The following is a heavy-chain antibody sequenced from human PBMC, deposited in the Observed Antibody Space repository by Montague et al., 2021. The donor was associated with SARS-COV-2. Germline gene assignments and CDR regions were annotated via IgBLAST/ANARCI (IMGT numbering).Heavy chain of an antibody. Sequence: SETLSLTCTVSGGSINSSTYYWGWIRQPPGKGLEWIGSMYYSGSTYYNPSLKSRVTISVDTSKKQFSLKLSSVAAADTAVYYCARQPRNYYGSGSYWALGDYWGQGTLVTVSS. J-gene: IGHJ4*02. CDR1: GGSINSSTYY. D-gene: IGHD3-10*01. V-gene: IGHV4-39*01. CDR3: ARQPRNYYGSGSYWALGDY. CDR2: MYYSGST.